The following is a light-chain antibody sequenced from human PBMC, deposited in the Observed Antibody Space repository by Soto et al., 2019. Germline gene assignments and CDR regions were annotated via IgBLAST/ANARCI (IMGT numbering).Light chain of an antibody. CDR3: CSYAGCHFL. V-gene: IGLV2-11*01. CDR2: DVS. J-gene: IGLJ2*01. CDR1: SSDVGGYNF. Sequence: QSALTQPRSVSGSPGQSVTISCTGTSSDVGGYNFVSWYQQHPGKAPKLMIYDVSQRPSGVPDRFSGSKSGNTASLTISGLQDEDEADYYCCSYAGCHFLFGGGTQLTVL.